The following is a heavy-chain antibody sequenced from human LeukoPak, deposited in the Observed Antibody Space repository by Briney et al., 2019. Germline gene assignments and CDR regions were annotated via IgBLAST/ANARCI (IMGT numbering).Heavy chain of an antibody. CDR2: ITGSDDST. J-gene: IGHJ4*02. Sequence: QPGGSLRLSCAASGFTFSSYWMNWVRQAPGKGLEWVSSITGSDDSTYYADSVKDRFTISRDDSKNTLFLQMNSLRAEDTAVYYCAKSRSMISTSCYNYWGQGTLVTVSS. CDR3: AKSRSMISTSCYNY. V-gene: IGHV3-23*01. CDR1: GFTFSSYW. D-gene: IGHD2-2*02.